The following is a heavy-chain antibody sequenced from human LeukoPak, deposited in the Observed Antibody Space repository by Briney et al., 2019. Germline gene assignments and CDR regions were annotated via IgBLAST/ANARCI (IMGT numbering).Heavy chain of an antibody. D-gene: IGHD6-19*01. CDR1: GGSISSYY. CDR2: IYTSGST. CDR3: ARAPIWIAVAGVFDY. Sequence: SETLSLTCTVSGGSISSYYWSWIRQPAGKGLEWIGRIYTSGSTNYNPSLKSRVTISVDTSKNQFSLKLSSVTAADTAVYYCARAPIWIAVAGVFDYWGQGTLVTVSS. J-gene: IGHJ4*02. V-gene: IGHV4-4*07.